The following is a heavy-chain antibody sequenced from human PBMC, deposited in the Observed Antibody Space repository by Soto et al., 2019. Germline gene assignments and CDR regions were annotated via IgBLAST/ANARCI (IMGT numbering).Heavy chain of an antibody. Sequence: SETLSLTCTVSGGSISSGGYYWSWIRQHPGKGLEWIGYIYYSGSTYYNPSLKSRVTISVDTSKNQFSLKLSSVTAADTAVYYCARGMDSSFYFDYWGQGTLVTVSS. D-gene: IGHD6-6*01. CDR1: GGSISSGGYY. CDR3: ARGMDSSFYFDY. CDR2: IYYSGST. J-gene: IGHJ4*02. V-gene: IGHV4-31*03.